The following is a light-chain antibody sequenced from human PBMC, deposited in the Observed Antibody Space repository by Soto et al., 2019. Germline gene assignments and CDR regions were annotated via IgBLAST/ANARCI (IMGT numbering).Light chain of an antibody. Sequence: GTLSLSSGERAMRSCRASPTVNNNYLAWCQQKPGQAPRLLIYGASRRATGIPDRFSGSASGTDFTLTSGVLESEVFAVYFWQLYADLPMAIGQGTRLEIK. J-gene: IGKJ5*01. CDR3: QLYADLPMA. V-gene: IGKV3-20*01. CDR1: PTVNNNY. CDR2: GAS.